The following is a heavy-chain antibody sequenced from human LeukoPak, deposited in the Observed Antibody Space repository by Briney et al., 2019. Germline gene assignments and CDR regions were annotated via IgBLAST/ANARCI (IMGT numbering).Heavy chain of an antibody. CDR3: ASVTIFGVVNF. V-gene: IGHV4-39*07. J-gene: IGHJ4*02. Sequence: SETLSLTCTVSGGSISSSSYYWGWIRQPPGQGLEWIGSIHYSGSIYYNASLKSRVTMSIDTSRNQFSLKLKSVTAADTAIYYCASVTIFGVVNFWSQGTLVTVSS. D-gene: IGHD3-3*01. CDR1: GGSISSSSYY. CDR2: IHYSGSI.